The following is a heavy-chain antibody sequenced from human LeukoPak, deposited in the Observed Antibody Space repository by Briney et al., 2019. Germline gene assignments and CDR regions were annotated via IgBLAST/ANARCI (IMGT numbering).Heavy chain of an antibody. J-gene: IGHJ4*02. V-gene: IGHV3-53*01. CDR1: GFTVSSNY. CDR3: AKDQYYGSGSSDY. CDR2: IYSGGST. Sequence: PGGSLRLSCAASGFTVSSNYMSWVRQAPGKGLEWVSVIYSGGSTYYADSVKGRFTISRDNSKNTLYLQMNSLRAEDTAVYYCAKDQYYGSGSSDYWGQGTLVTVSS. D-gene: IGHD3-10*01.